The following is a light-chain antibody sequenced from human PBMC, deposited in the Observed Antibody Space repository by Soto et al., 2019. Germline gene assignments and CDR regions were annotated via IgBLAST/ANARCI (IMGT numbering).Light chain of an antibody. J-gene: IGKJ2*01. Sequence: EIVMTQSPATLSVSPGERATLSCRASQSIGVNLAWYQQKPGQAPRLLMYGASTRATGIPARFSGSGSGTEFTLTISSLQSEYFAVYSRQQYNDCPLAFGKGTKLAIK. V-gene: IGKV3-15*01. CDR3: QQYNDCPLA. CDR2: GAS. CDR1: QSIGVN.